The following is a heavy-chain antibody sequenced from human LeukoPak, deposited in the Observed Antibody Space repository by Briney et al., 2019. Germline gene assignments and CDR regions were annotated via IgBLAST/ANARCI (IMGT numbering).Heavy chain of an antibody. J-gene: IGHJ4*02. Sequence: GGSLRLSCAASRFTFSDYYMSWIRQAPGKGLEWASYISRSGSTIYYADSVKGRFTISRDNAKNSLYLQMNSLRAEDTAAYYCARGKRYLDPRLFDYWGQGPLVTVSS. D-gene: IGHD3-9*01. CDR1: RFTFSDYY. CDR2: ISRSGSTI. CDR3: ARGKRYLDPRLFDY. V-gene: IGHV3-11*01.